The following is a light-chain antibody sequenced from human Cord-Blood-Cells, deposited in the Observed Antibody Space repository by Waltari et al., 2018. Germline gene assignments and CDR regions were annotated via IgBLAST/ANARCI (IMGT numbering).Light chain of an antibody. CDR1: QSVSSN. V-gene: IGKV3-15*01. J-gene: IGKJ1*01. CDR3: QQYNNWPPWT. CDR2: GAS. Sequence: EILMTQSPATLSVSPGERAALSCRASQSVSSNLDWYQQNAGQAPRLLIYGASTRATGIPAKFSGSGSGTAFTLTISSLQSEDFAVYYCQQYNNWPPWTFGQGTKVEIK.